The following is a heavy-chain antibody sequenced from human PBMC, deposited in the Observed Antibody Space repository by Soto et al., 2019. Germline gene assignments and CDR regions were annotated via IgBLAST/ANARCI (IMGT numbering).Heavy chain of an antibody. CDR2: INHSGST. CDR1: GGSFSGYY. D-gene: IGHD4-17*01. V-gene: IGHV4-34*01. Sequence: PSETLSLTCAVYGGSFSGYYWSWIRQPPGKGLEWIGEINHSGSTNYNPSLKSRVTISVDTSKNQFSLKLSSVTAADTAVYYCASRRFEYGDYVYWGQGTLVTVSS. J-gene: IGHJ4*02. CDR3: ASRRFEYGDYVY.